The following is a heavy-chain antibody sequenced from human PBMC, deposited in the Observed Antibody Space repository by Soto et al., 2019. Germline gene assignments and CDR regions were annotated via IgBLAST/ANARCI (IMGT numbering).Heavy chain of an antibody. CDR2: INHSGST. V-gene: IGHV4-34*01. CDR3: ARAGVGHLGESSPQGMDV. J-gene: IGHJ6*03. Sequence: SETLSLTCAVYGGSFSGYYWSWIRQPPGKGLEWIGEINHSGSTNYNPSLKSRVTISVDTSKNQFSLKLSSVTAADTAVYYCARAGVGHLGESSPQGMDVWGKGTTVTVSS. CDR1: GGSFSGYY. D-gene: IGHD3-16*02.